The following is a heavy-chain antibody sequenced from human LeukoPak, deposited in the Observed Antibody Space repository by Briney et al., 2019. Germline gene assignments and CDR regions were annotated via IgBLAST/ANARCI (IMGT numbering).Heavy chain of an antibody. CDR2: ISGSGGST. CDR1: GFTFSSYA. V-gene: IGHV3-23*01. CDR3: AKDTKDTVVVVKSGEFDY. Sequence: PGGSLRLSCAASGFTFSSYAMSWVRQAPGKGLEWVSAISGSGGSTYYADSVKGRFTISRDNSKNTLYLQMNSLRAEDTAVYYCAKDTKDTVVVVKSGEFDYWGQGTLVTVSS. J-gene: IGHJ4*02. D-gene: IGHD2-15*01.